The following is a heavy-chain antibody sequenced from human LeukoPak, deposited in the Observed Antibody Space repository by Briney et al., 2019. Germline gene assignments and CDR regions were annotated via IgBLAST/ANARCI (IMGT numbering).Heavy chain of an antibody. CDR3: ARDLGFYYYDSSGYYTENY. CDR2: IKQDGSEK. CDR1: GFTFTSYA. V-gene: IGHV3-7*01. J-gene: IGHJ4*02. Sequence: GGSLRLSCAASGFTFTSYAMSWVRQAPGKGLEWVANIKQDGSEKYYVDSVKGRFTISRDNAKNSLYLQMNSLRAEDTAVYYCARDLGFYYYDSSGYYTENYWGQGTLVTVSS. D-gene: IGHD3-22*01.